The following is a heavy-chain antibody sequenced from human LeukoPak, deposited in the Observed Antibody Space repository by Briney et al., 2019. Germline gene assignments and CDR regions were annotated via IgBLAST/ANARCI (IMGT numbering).Heavy chain of an antibody. Sequence: PSETLSLTCTVSGGSISSYYWSWIRQPPGKGLEWIGYINYSGSTNYNPSLKSRVTISVDTSKNQFSLKLSSVTAADTAVYYCARGLNYGSGSYSPFDYWGQGTLVTVSS. J-gene: IGHJ4*02. D-gene: IGHD3-10*01. CDR1: GGSISSYY. CDR2: INYSGST. V-gene: IGHV4-59*12. CDR3: ARGLNYGSGSYSPFDY.